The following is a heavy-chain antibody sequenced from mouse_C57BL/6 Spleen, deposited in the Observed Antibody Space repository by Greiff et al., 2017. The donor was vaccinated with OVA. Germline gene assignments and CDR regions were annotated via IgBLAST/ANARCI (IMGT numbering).Heavy chain of an antibody. CDR2: IYPGNSDN. Sequence: EVQLQQSGPVLARPGASVTMSCKTSGYTFTSYWMHWVKQRPGQGLEWIGAIYPGNSDNSYNQKFKGKAKLTADTSASTAYMELSSLTNEDSAVYYCTKLYYYDVSWFAYWGQGTLVTVSA. D-gene: IGHD2-4*01. CDR3: TKLYYYDVSWFAY. V-gene: IGHV1-5*01. CDR1: GYTFTSYW. J-gene: IGHJ3*01.